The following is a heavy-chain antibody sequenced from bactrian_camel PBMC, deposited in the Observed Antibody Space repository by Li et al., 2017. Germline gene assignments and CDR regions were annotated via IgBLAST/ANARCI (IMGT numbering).Heavy chain of an antibody. CDR1: GVSFESSP. D-gene: IGHD1*01. CDR3: ALYEAYGGRCSFREDFYDY. CDR2: ISSDGST. V-gene: IGHV3S55*01. J-gene: IGHJ4*01. Sequence: QLVESGGGSVQAGGSLRLSCTTSGVSFESSPMYWYRQPPGKECELISRISSDGSTHYADSAKGRFAISQDKARNMWYLQMNNLEPEGTAMYYCALYEAYGGRCSFREDFYDYWGPGTQVTVS.